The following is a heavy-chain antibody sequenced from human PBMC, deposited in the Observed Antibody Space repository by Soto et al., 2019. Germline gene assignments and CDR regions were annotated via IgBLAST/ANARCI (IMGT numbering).Heavy chain of an antibody. V-gene: IGHV1-18*01. D-gene: IGHD6-13*01. Sequence: QVQLVQSGPEVKQPGASVKVSCKASGYTFASYGVTWVRQAPGQGLEWMGWISVYNGNTNYAQKLQGRVSITADTSTNTADMELRSLRSDDTAVYFCARDRSSSWYGDHWGQGTLVTVSS. CDR1: GYTFASYG. CDR3: ARDRSSSWYGDH. CDR2: ISVYNGNT. J-gene: IGHJ4*02.